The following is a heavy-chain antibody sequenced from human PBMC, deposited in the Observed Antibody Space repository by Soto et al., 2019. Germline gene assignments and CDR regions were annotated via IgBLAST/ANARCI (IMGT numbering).Heavy chain of an antibody. D-gene: IGHD2-2*01. V-gene: IGHV5-10-1*01. Sequence: PGESLKISCKGSGYSFTSYWISWVRQMPGKGLEWMGRIDPSDSYTNYSPSFQGHVTISADKSISTAYLQWSSLKASDTAMYYCARHVPDIVVVPAAPKYYYYYGMDVWGQGTTVTV. J-gene: IGHJ6*02. CDR1: GYSFTSYW. CDR2: IDPSDSYT. CDR3: ARHVPDIVVVPAAPKYYYYYGMDV.